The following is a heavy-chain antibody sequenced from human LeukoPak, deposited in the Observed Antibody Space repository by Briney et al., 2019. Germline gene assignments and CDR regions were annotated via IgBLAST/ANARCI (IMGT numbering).Heavy chain of an antibody. CDR2: IVVGSGNT. D-gene: IGHD4-17*01. CDR3: AADIHYGDLAPNQPRYFDY. Sequence: SVKVSCKASGFTFTSSAMQWVRQARGQRLEWIGWIVVGSGNTNYAQKFQERVTITRDMSTSTAYMELSSLRSEDTAVYYCAADIHYGDLAPNQPRYFDYWGQGTLVTVSS. J-gene: IGHJ4*02. V-gene: IGHV1-58*02. CDR1: GFTFTSSA.